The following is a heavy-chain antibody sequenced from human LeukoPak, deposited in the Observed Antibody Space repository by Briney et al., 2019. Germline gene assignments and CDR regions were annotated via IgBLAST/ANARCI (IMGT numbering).Heavy chain of an antibody. CDR2: INHSGST. Sequence: PSETLSLTCAVYGGSFSGYYWSWIRQPPGKGLEWIGEINHSGSTNYNPSLKSRVTISVDTSKNQFSLKLSSVTAADTAVYYCASRLLPCWFDPWGQGTLVTVSS. CDR3: ASRLLPCWFDP. CDR1: GGSFSGYY. V-gene: IGHV4-34*01. J-gene: IGHJ5*02. D-gene: IGHD5-12*01.